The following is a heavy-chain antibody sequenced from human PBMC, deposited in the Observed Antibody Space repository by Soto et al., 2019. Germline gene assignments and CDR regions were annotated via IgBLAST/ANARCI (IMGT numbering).Heavy chain of an antibody. Sequence: SETLSHTCTVSGGSISSYYWSWIRQPPGKGLEWIGYIYYSGSTNYNPSLKSRVTISVDTSKNQFSLKLSSVTAADTAVYYCARSTVTDAFDIWGQGTMVTVSS. V-gene: IGHV4-59*08. CDR1: GGSISSYY. J-gene: IGHJ3*02. CDR2: IYYSGST. CDR3: ARSTVTDAFDI. D-gene: IGHD4-17*01.